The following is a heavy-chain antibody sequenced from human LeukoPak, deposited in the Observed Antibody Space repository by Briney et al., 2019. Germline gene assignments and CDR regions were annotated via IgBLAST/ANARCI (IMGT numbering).Heavy chain of an antibody. D-gene: IGHD6-19*01. CDR2: ISAYNGNT. J-gene: IGHJ4*02. V-gene: IGHV1-18*01. Sequence: VASVKVSCKASGYTFTSYGISWVRQAPGQGLEWMGWISAYNGNTNYAQKLQGRVTMTTDTSTSTAYMELRSLRSDDTAVYYCARVVTGYSSGWYGFFDYWGQGTLVAVSS. CDR1: GYTFTSYG. CDR3: ARVVTGYSSGWYGFFDY.